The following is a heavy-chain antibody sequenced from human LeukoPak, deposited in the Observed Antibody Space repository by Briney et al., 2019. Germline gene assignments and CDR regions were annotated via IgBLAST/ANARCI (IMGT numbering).Heavy chain of an antibody. CDR2: IYPGDSDT. J-gene: IGHJ4*02. CDR3: ASNDILTGYYIDY. D-gene: IGHD3-9*01. CDR1: GYSFTSYW. V-gene: IGHV5-51*01. Sequence: GESLKISCKGSGYSFTSYWIGWVRQMPGKGLEWMGIIYPGDSDTRYSPSFQGQVTISADKSISTAYLQWSSPKASDTAMYYCASNDILTGYYIDYWGQGTLVTVSS.